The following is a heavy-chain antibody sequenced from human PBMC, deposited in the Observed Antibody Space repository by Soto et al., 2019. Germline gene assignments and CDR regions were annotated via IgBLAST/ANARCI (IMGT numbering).Heavy chain of an antibody. CDR2: ISGSGGST. CDR3: AKGVAVAGRYYYGMDV. V-gene: IGHV3-23*01. Sequence: EVQVLESGGGLVQPGGSLRLSCAASGFSFSSYAMSWVRQAPGKGLEWVSPISGSGGSTYYADSVKGRFTISRDNSKNTLYLQMNSLRAEDTAVYYCAKGVAVAGRYYYGMDVWGQGTTVTVSS. CDR1: GFSFSSYA. D-gene: IGHD6-19*01. J-gene: IGHJ6*02.